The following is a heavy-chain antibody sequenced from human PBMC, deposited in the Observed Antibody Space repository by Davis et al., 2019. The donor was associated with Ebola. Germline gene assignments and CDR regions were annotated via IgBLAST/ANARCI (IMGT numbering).Heavy chain of an antibody. CDR1: GFTFSSYS. V-gene: IGHV3-21*01. CDR2: ISSSSSYI. J-gene: IGHJ4*02. D-gene: IGHD3-10*01. CDR3: ARLRGLYGSGSYYNEDY. Sequence: GGSLRLSCAASGFTFSSYSMNWVRQAPGKALEWVSSISSSSSYIYYADSVKGRFTISRDNAKNSLYLQLNSLRAEDTDVYYCARLRGLYGSGSYYNEDYWGQGTLVTVSS.